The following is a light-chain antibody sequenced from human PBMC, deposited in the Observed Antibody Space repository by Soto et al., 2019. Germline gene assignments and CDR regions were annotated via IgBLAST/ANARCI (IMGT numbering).Light chain of an antibody. CDR3: HQYNNWPWT. V-gene: IGKV3-15*01. CDR2: AAS. Sequence: ETVLPQSTFILSLPPRPRPTLSCTASQSVSSSYLAWYQQKPGQAPRLLIYAASTRATGIPVRFSGSGSEMEFTLTIRSLQSEDSALYYCHQYNNWPWTFGQGTKVDI. J-gene: IGKJ1*01. CDR1: QSVSSSY.